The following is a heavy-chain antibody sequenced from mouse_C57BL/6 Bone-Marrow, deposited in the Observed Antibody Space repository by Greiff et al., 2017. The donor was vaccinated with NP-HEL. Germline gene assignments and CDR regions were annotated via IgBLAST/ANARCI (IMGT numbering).Heavy chain of an antibody. CDR2: FYPGSGSI. Sequence: VKLMESGAELVKPGASVKLSCKASGYTFTEYTIHWVKQRSGQGLEWIGWFYPGSGSIKYNEKFKDKATLTAAKSSSTVYMDLSRLTSEDSAVYFCARPGDYFGSSYGYFDDWGTGTTVTVSS. D-gene: IGHD1-1*01. CDR1: GYTFTEYT. CDR3: ARPGDYFGSSYGYFDD. J-gene: IGHJ1*03. V-gene: IGHV1-62-2*01.